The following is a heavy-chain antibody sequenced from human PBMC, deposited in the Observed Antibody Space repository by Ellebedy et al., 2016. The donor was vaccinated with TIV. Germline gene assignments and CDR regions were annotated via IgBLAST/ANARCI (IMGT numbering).Heavy chain of an antibody. V-gene: IGHV4-39*07. CDR2: INHSGST. D-gene: IGHD3-9*01. J-gene: IGHJ6*02. Sequence: SETLSLXXTVSGGSISSSSYYWGWIRQPPGKGLEWIGEINHSGSTNYNPSLKSRVTISVDTSKNQFSLKLSSVTAADTAVYYCARARLRYFDWAHYYGMDVWGQGTTVTVSS. CDR1: GGSISSSSYY. CDR3: ARARLRYFDWAHYYGMDV.